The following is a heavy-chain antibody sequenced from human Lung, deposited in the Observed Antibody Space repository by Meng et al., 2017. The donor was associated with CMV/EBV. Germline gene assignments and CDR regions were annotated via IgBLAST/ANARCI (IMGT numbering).Heavy chain of an antibody. D-gene: IGHD6-13*01. CDR2: INQDGSQK. Sequence: LKISCAASGFTFSSQLMTWVRQATGKGMEWVANINQDGSQKNYVDSVKGLFTISRDKAKNSLFLQMNSLRAEDTAVFYCSRVAAAGRGMDVWGQGTTVTVSS. J-gene: IGHJ6*02. CDR1: GFTFSSQL. V-gene: IGHV3-7*04. CDR3: SRVAAAGRGMDV.